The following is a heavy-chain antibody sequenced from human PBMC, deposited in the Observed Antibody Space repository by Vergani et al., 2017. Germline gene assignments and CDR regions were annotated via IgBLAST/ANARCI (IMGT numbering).Heavy chain of an antibody. CDR3: ATPQTVTTGGMEV. J-gene: IGHJ6*02. CDR2: VDPADGET. V-gene: IGHV1-69-2*01. D-gene: IGHD4-17*01. CDR1: GYTFTDHY. Sequence: VQLVQSGAEVKKPGATMKISCKVSGYTFTDHYMHWVNQAPGKGLEWMGLVDPADGETINAEKFKGRVTIAAEKSTDTGPLELSSLRSEDTAVYYCATPQTVTTGGMEVWGQGTTVIVSS.